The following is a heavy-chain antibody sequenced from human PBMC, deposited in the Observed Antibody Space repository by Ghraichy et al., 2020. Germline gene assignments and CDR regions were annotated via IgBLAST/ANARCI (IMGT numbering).Heavy chain of an antibody. V-gene: IGHV3-30*18. Sequence: GGSLRLSCAASGFTFSNYAMHWVRQAPGKGLEWVAFISNDGSNQHYGDSVKGRFTISRDNSKNTLYLQMSSLRAEDTAVYYCAKDDWEDDASWGFDYWGQGTLVTVSS. CDR2: ISNDGSNQ. D-gene: IGHD3-9*01. CDR3: AKDDWEDDASWGFDY. J-gene: IGHJ4*02. CDR1: GFTFSNYA.